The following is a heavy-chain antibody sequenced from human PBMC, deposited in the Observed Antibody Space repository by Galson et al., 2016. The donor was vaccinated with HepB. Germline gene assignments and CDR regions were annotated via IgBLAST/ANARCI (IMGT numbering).Heavy chain of an antibody. CDR3: AGRGRWHHGLDV. J-gene: IGHJ6*04. D-gene: IGHD5-24*01. CDR1: GFTFSDNY. V-gene: IGHV3-11*01. CDR2: ISTSGETI. Sequence: SLRLSCAASGFTFSDNYMTWIRQAPGKGLEWTSYISTSGETIYYADSVKGRFTISRDNAKSSLYLQMNGLRVEDTAVYFCAGRGRWHHGLDVWGKGTAVTVSS.